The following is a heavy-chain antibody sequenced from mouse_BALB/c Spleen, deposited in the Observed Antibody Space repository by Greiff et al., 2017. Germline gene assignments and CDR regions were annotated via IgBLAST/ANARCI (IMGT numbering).Heavy chain of an antibody. J-gene: IGHJ2*01. CDR2: ISSGSSTI. Sequence: EVHLVESGGGLVKPGGSLKLSCAASGFTFSSFGMHWVRQAPEKGLEWVAYISSGSSTIYYADTVKGRFTISRDNPKNTLFLQMTSLRSEDTAMYYCARDLGYGNLFDYWGQGTTLTVSS. CDR1: GFTFSSFG. CDR3: ARDLGYGNLFDY. D-gene: IGHD2-1*01. V-gene: IGHV5-17*02.